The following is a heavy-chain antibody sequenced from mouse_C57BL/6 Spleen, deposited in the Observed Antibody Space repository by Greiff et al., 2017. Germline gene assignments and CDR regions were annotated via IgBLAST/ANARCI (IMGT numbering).Heavy chain of an antibody. CDR1: GYTFTSYW. V-gene: IGHV1-59*01. Sequence: QVQLQHPGAELVRPGTSVKLSCKASGYTFTSYWMHWVKQRPGQGLEWIGVIDPSDSYTNYNQKFKGKATLTVDTSSSTAYMQLSSLTSEDSAVYYCARFTTVGDYYAMDYWGQGTSVTVSA. D-gene: IGHD1-1*01. CDR3: ARFTTVGDYYAMDY. J-gene: IGHJ4*01. CDR2: IDPSDSYT.